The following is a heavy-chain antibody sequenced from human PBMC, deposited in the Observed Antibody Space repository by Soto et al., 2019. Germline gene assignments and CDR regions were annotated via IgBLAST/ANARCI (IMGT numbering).Heavy chain of an antibody. CDR2: IKQDGSEK. V-gene: IGHV3-7*04. Sequence: GASVKVSCKASGYPFTSYGIGWVRQAPGKGLEWVANIKQDGSEKYYVDSVKGRFTISRDNAKNSLYLQMNSLRAEDTAVYYCARFYYDSSGYLPSPYYYYYGMDVWGQGTTVTVSS. CDR3: ARFYYDSSGYLPSPYYYYYGMDV. CDR1: GYPFTSYG. D-gene: IGHD3-22*01. J-gene: IGHJ6*02.